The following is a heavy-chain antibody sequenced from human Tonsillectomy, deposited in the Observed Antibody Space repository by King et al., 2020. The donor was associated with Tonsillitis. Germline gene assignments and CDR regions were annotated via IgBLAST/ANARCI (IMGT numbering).Heavy chain of an antibody. CDR2: INPDSGDT. D-gene: IGHD3-22*01. J-gene: IGHJ1*01. CDR3: AIFFLPGDDSPYRFARH. CDR1: GYTFTGHF. V-gene: IGHV1-2*02. Sequence: VQLVQSGALLKKPGASITVSCKTSGYTFTGHFLYWVRQAPGQGLEWMGWINPDSGDTNYMQRFQGRISMTRATSGSTAYLGLYNLRPDDTAVYYCAIFFLPGDDSPYRFARHWGQGTPVTVSP.